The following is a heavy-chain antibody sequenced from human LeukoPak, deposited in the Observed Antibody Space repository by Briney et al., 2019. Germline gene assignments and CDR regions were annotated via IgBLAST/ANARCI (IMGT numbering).Heavy chain of an antibody. CDR1: GFTFSSYA. CDR3: ARERLEDYYYGMDV. D-gene: IGHD3-22*01. CDR2: ISYDGSNK. Sequence: SGGSLRLSCAASGFTFSSYAMHWVRQAPGKGLEWVAVISYDGSNKYYADSVKGRFTNSRDNSKNTLYLQMNSLRAEDTAVYYCARERLEDYYYGMDVWGQGTTVTVSS. V-gene: IGHV3-30-3*01. J-gene: IGHJ6*02.